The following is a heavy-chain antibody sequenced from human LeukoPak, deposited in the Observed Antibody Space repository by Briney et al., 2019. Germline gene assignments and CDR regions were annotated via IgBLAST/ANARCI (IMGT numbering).Heavy chain of an antibody. J-gene: IGHJ5*02. Sequence: GASVKVSCKAPGYTFTSYGISWVRQAPGQGLEWMGWISAYNGNTNYAQKLQGRVTMTTDTSTSTAYMELRSLRSDDTAVYYCARDATRYCSSTSCYAVVWFDPWGQGTLVTVSS. V-gene: IGHV1-18*01. CDR3: ARDATRYCSSTSCYAVVWFDP. CDR2: ISAYNGNT. D-gene: IGHD2-2*01. CDR1: GYTFTSYG.